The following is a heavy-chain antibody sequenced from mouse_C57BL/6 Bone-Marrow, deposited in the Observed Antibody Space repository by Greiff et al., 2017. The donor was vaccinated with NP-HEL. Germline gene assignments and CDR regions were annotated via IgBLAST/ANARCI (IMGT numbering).Heavy chain of an antibody. CDR2: IYPGSGST. D-gene: IGHD2-1*01. CDR1: GYTFTSYW. J-gene: IGHJ3*01. CDR3: ARGDLLWYPAWFAY. V-gene: IGHV1-55*01. Sequence: QVQLKQPGAELVKPGASVKMSCKASGYTFTSYWITWVKQRPGQGLEWIGDIYPGSGSTNYNEKFKSKATLTVDTSSSTAYMQLSSLTSEDSAVYYCARGDLLWYPAWFAYWGQGTLVTVSA.